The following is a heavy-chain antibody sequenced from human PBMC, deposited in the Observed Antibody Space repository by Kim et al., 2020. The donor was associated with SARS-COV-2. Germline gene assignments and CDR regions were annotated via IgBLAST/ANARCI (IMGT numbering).Heavy chain of an antibody. CDR1: GGTFSSYA. Sequence: SVKVSCKASGGTFSSYAISWVRQAPGQGLEWMGGIIPIFGTANYAQKFQGRVTITADESTSTAYMELSSLRSEDTAVYYCAREGCCGIAAADGMDVWGQGTTVTVSS. CDR3: AREGCCGIAAADGMDV. CDR2: IIPIFGTA. V-gene: IGHV1-69*13. D-gene: IGHD6-13*01. J-gene: IGHJ6*02.